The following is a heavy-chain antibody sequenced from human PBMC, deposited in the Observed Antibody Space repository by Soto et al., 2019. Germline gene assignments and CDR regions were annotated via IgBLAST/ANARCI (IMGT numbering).Heavy chain of an antibody. J-gene: IGHJ4*02. CDR2: IIPIFGTA. Sequence: QVQLVQSGAEVKKPGSSVKVSCKASGGTFSSYAISWVRQAPGQGLEWMGGIIPIFGTANYAQTFQGRVTITADESTSTAYMELSSLRSEDTAVYYCARGYYYDSSGYYGFLDYWGQGTLVTVSS. CDR1: GGTFSSYA. D-gene: IGHD3-22*01. V-gene: IGHV1-69*01. CDR3: ARGYYYDSSGYYGFLDY.